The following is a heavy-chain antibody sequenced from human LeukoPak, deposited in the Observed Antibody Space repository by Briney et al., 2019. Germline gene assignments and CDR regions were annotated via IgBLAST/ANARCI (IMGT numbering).Heavy chain of an antibody. V-gene: IGHV3-74*01. Sequence: GGSLRLSCAASGFTFSSYWMYWVRQAPGKRLVWVSYINIDGRTTGYADSVKGRFTISRDNAENTLYLQMNSLRAEDTAVYYCARGRPGYYYDYWGQGTLVTVSS. J-gene: IGHJ4*02. CDR1: GFTFSSYW. D-gene: IGHD6-13*01. CDR2: INIDGRTT. CDR3: ARGRPGYYYDY.